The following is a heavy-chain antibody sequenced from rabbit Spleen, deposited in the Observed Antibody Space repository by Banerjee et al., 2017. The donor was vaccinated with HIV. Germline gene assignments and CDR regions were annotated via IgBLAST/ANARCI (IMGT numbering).Heavy chain of an antibody. D-gene: IGHD8-1*01. J-gene: IGHJ4*01. CDR2: IAGSSSGFT. CDR1: GFPFTNKAV. V-gene: IGHV1S45*01. Sequence: QEQLEESGGGLVKPEGSLTLTCKASGFPFTNKAVMCWVRQAPGKGLEWISCIAGSSSGFTYSATWAKGRFTCSKTSSTTVTLQMTSLTVADTATHFCARDAGSGDYIDGYFNLWGPGTLVTVS. CDR3: ARDAGSGDYIDGYFNL.